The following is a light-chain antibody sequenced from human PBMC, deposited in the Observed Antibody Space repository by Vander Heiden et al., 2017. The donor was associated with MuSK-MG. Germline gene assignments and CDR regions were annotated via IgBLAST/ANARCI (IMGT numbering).Light chain of an antibody. CDR2: AAS. Sequence: IQLTQSPSSLSASVGDRVTITCRASQGIGSYLAWYQQEPGKAPKLLIYAASTLQSGVPSRFSGSGSGTDFTLTISSLQPEDFATYYCQQLNTYPHTFGQGTKLEIK. CDR1: QGIGSY. V-gene: IGKV1-9*01. J-gene: IGKJ2*01. CDR3: QQLNTYPHT.